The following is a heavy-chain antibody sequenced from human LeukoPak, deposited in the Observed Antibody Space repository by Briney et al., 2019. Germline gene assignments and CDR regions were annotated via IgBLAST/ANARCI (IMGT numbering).Heavy chain of an antibody. Sequence: SETLSLTCTVSGGSISSGGFYWSGISHHPGKVLEWIGYIYYSGSTSYNPSLKSRVTMSVDTSKNQFSLKLNSVTAADTAVYYCARVYDSGKFDYWGQGTLVTVSS. CDR1: GGSISSGGFY. D-gene: IGHD3-10*01. V-gene: IGHV4-31*03. CDR2: IYYSGST. CDR3: ARVYDSGKFDY. J-gene: IGHJ4*02.